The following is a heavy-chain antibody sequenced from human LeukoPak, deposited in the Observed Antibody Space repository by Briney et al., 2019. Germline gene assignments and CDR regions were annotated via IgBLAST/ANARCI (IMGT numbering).Heavy chain of an antibody. J-gene: IGHJ4*02. V-gene: IGHV1-24*01. CDR1: GYSLIELS. CDR3: ATDLRYYDWVEY. D-gene: IGHD3-9*01. CDR2: FDPEDGET. Sequence: ASVKVSCKVSGYSLIELSMHWVRQAPGKGLEWMGGFDPEDGETEYTQKFQGRVTLTEDTSTNTAYMVLSSLRREDTAVYFCATDLRYYDWVEYWGQGTLVTVAS.